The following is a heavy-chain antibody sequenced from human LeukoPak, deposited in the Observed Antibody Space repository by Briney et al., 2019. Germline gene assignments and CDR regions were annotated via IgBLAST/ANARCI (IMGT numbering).Heavy chain of an antibody. CDR1: GGSISSYY. J-gene: IGHJ4*02. CDR2: IYYSGST. CDR3: ARGIAVAGTGQLIDY. D-gene: IGHD6-19*01. V-gene: IGHV4-59*08. Sequence: SQTLSLTCTVSGGSISSYYWSWIRRPPGKGLEWIGYIYYSGSTNYNPSLKSRVTISVDTSKNQFSLKLSSVTAADTAVYYCARGIAVAGTGQLIDYWGQGTLVTVSS.